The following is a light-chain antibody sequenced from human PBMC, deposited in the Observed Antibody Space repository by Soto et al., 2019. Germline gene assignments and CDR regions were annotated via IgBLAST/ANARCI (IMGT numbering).Light chain of an antibody. V-gene: IGLV1-51*01. CDR1: SSNIGNNY. CDR2: DND. J-gene: IGLJ2*01. CDR3: GTWDSSLSAGV. Sequence: QSVLTQPPSMSAAPGQTVTISCSGSSSNIGNNYVSWYQQLPGTAPKLLIYDNDKRPSGIPDRFSGSKSGASATLGITGLQTGDEADYYCGTWDSSLSAGVFGGGTQLTVL.